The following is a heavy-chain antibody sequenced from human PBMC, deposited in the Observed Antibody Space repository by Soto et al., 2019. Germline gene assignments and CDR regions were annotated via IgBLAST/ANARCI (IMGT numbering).Heavy chain of an antibody. CDR1: GGSISSGDYY. J-gene: IGHJ3*02. CDR3: AFRKVVISSDAFDI. Sequence: PSETLSLTCTVSGGSISSGDYYGSWIRQPPGKGLEWIGYIYYSGSTYYNPSLKSRVTISVDTSKNQFSLKLSSVTAADTAVYYCAFRKVVISSDAFDIWGQGTMVTVSS. CDR2: IYYSGST. V-gene: IGHV4-30-4*01. D-gene: IGHD3-22*01.